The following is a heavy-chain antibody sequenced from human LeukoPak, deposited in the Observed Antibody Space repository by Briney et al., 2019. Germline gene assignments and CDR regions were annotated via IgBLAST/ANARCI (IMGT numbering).Heavy chain of an antibody. CDR2: ISSSGSTI. CDR1: GFTFSDYY. CDR3: ARWKRGYSYGYYYYYYMDV. D-gene: IGHD5-18*01. V-gene: IGHV3-11*04. J-gene: IGHJ6*03. Sequence: GGSLRLSCAASGFTFSDYYMSWIRQAPGKGLEWVSYISSSGSTIYYADSVKGRFTISRDNAKNSLYLQMNSLRAEDTAVYYCARWKRGYSYGYYYYYYMDVWGKGTTVTISS.